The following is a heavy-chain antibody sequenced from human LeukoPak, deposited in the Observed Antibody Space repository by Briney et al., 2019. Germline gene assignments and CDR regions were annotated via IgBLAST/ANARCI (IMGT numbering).Heavy chain of an antibody. CDR2: IYSGEST. CDR3: ARDAVCGGDCYPGGFDI. CDR1: GFTVSSNY. D-gene: IGHD2-21*02. Sequence: GGSLRLSCAASGFTVSSNYMNWVRQAPGKGLEWVSGIYSGESTYYADSVKGRFTIFRDNSKNTLYLQMNSLRAEDTAVYYCARDAVCGGDCYPGGFDIWGQGTMVTVSS. V-gene: IGHV3-66*01. J-gene: IGHJ3*02.